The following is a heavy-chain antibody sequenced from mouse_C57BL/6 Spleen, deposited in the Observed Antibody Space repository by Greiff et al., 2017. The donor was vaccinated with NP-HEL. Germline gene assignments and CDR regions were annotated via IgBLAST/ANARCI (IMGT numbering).Heavy chain of an antibody. J-gene: IGHJ4*01. Sequence: VQLQQPGAELVKPGASVKMSCKASGYTFTSYWITWVKQRPGQGLEWIGDIYPGSGSTNYNEKFKSKATLTVDTSSSTAYMQLSSLTSEDSAVYYCARGVYSNPYAMDYWGQGTSVTVSS. D-gene: IGHD2-5*01. CDR1: GYTFTSYW. CDR3: ARGVYSNPYAMDY. V-gene: IGHV1-55*01. CDR2: IYPGSGST.